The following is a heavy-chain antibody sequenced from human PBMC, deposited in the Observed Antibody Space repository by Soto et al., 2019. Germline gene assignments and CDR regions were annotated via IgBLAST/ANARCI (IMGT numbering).Heavy chain of an antibody. Sequence: PGGSLRLSCAASGFTFSSYAMSWVRQAPGKGLEWVSAISGSGGSTYYADSVKGRFTISRDNSKNTPYLQMNSLRAEDTAVYYCAKGFYDSSGYYYDWEDNWFDPWGQGTLVTVSS. J-gene: IGHJ5*02. D-gene: IGHD3-22*01. V-gene: IGHV3-23*01. CDR2: ISGSGGST. CDR3: AKGFYDSSGYYYDWEDNWFDP. CDR1: GFTFSSYA.